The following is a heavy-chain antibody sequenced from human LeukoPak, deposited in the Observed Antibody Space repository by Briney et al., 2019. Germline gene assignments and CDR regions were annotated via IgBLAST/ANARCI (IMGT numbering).Heavy chain of an antibody. CDR2: ISSSGST. V-gene: IGHV4-61*02. J-gene: IGHJ4*02. Sequence: PSQTLSLTCTVSGDSISSGDYYWSWIRQPAGKGLEWIGRISSSGSTNYNPSLKSRVTISVDTSKNQFSLKLSSVTAADTAVYYCARGSVVVATHFDYWGQGTLVTVSS. CDR3: ARGSVVVATHFDY. CDR1: GDSISSGDYY. D-gene: IGHD5-12*01.